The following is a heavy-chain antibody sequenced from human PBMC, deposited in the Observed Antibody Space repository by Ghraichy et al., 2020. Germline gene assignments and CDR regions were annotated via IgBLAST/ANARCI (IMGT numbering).Heavy chain of an antibody. D-gene: IGHD2-15*01. CDR2: IYHSGST. CDR1: GGSISSGGYS. J-gene: IGHJ6*03. V-gene: IGHV4-30-2*01. CDR3: ARDRRRVGSGGTYYYYMDV. Sequence: SETLSLTCAVSGGSISSGGYSWSWIRQPPGKGLEWIGYIYHSGSTYYNPSLKSRVTISVDRSKNQFSLKLSSVTAADTAVYYCARDRRRVGSGGTYYYYMDVWGKGTTVTVSS.